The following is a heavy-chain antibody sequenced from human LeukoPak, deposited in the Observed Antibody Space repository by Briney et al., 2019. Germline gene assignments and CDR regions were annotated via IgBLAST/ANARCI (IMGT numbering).Heavy chain of an antibody. CDR2: ISTYNGDT. Sequence: GASVKVSCKASGYAFIRYPIIWVRQAPGQGLEWMGWISTYNGDTTYAQKFQGRVTMTTDTSTRTTYMELRGLRSDDTAVYYCARDSGWELKQYYFDHWGQGTLVTVSS. V-gene: IGHV1-18*01. J-gene: IGHJ4*02. CDR3: ARDSGWELKQYYFDH. CDR1: GYAFIRYP. D-gene: IGHD1-26*01.